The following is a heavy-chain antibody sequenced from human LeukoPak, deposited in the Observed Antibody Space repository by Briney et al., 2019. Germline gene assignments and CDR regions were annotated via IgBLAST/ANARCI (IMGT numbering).Heavy chain of an antibody. D-gene: IGHD5-12*01. CDR2: IRYDGSNK. CDR3: AKDSMWLLDKDGIDY. V-gene: IGHV3-30*02. Sequence: GGSMRHSCAASGFTFSSYGMHWVRQSPGKGLEWVAFIRYDGSNKYYADSVKGRFTSSRDNSKNTLYLQMNSLRAEDTAVYYCAKDSMWLLDKDGIDYWGQGTLVTVSS. CDR1: GFTFSSYG. J-gene: IGHJ4*02.